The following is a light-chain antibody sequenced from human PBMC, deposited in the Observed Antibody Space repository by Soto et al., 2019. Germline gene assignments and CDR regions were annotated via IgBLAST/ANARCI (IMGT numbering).Light chain of an antibody. J-gene: IGKJ2*01. V-gene: IGKV3-20*01. CDR3: QLYEGT. CDR2: GSS. Sequence: IGLNQAPSTLAGSPRGKTALLRQAHQNINNSHFAWYQPKPGQAPRLLIYGSSDRATGIPHRISGRGSGTDFTLTITRLEHEDFAVYYSQLYEGTFGQGTKLEIK. CDR1: QNINNSH.